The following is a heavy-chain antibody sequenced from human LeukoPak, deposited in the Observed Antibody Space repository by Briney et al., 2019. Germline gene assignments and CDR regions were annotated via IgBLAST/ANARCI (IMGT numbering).Heavy chain of an antibody. D-gene: IGHD6-19*01. CDR2: IYSSGST. V-gene: IGHV4-39*07. CDR1: GGSISSSYYY. Sequence: SETLSLTCTVSGGSISSSYYYWGWIRQPPGKGLEWIGSIYSSGSTYYNPSLKSRVTISVDTSKNQFSLKLSSVTAADTAVYYCARVQWLVLDYWGQGTLVSVSS. CDR3: ARVQWLVLDY. J-gene: IGHJ4*02.